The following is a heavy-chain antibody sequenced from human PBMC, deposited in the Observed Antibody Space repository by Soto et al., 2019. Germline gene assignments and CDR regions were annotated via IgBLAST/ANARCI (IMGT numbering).Heavy chain of an antibody. J-gene: IGHJ6*03. CDR1: GGTFSSYA. CDR2: IIPIFGTA. CDR3: ARDVSGDYHYYYMDV. D-gene: IGHD4-17*01. Sequence: ASVKVSCKASGGTFSSYAISWVRQAPGQGLEWMGGIIPIFGTANYAQKYQGRVTITADESTSTAYMELSSLRSEDTAVYYCARDVSGDYHYYYMDVWGKGTTVTVSS. V-gene: IGHV1-69*13.